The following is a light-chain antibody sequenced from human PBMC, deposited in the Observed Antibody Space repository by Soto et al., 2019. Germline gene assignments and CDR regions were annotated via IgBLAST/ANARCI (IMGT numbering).Light chain of an antibody. J-gene: IGKJ5*01. CDR1: QTISSW. Sequence: DIQMTQSPSTLSGYVGDRVTITCRASQTISSWLAWYQQKPGKAPKLLIYKASTLKSGVPSRFSGSGSGTEFTLTISSLQPEDFATYYCQQLSSYLITFGQGTRLEI. CDR2: KAS. V-gene: IGKV1-5*03. CDR3: QQLSSYLIT.